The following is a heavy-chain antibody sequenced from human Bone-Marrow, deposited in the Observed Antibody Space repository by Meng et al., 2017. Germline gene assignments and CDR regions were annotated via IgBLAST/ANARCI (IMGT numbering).Heavy chain of an antibody. D-gene: IGHD1-20*01. CDR1: GYSFTSYW. Sequence: GESLKISCKGSGYSFTSYWIGWVRQMPGKGLEWMGIIYPGDSDTRYSPSFQGQVTISADKSISTAYLQWSSLKASDTAMYYCARTQYNWNDPLLYYFDYWGQGTRVTGAS. V-gene: IGHV5-51*01. J-gene: IGHJ4*02. CDR2: IYPGDSDT. CDR3: ARTQYNWNDPLLYYFDY.